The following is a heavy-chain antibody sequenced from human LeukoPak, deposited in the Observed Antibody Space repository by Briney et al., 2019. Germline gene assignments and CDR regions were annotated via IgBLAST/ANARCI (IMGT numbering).Heavy chain of an antibody. D-gene: IGHD3-22*01. Sequence: ASVKVSCKASGYTFTSYYVHWVRQAPGQGLEWMGIINPSGGSTSYAQKFQGRVTMTRDTSTSTVYMELSSLRSEDTAVYYCARGSQGERPITMIVVVPWFDPWGQGTLVTVSS. CDR3: ARGSQGERPITMIVVVPWFDP. CDR2: INPSGGST. CDR1: GYTFTSYY. J-gene: IGHJ5*02. V-gene: IGHV1-46*01.